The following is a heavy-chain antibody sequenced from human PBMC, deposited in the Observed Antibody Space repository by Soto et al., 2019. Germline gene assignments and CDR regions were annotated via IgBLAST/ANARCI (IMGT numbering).Heavy chain of an antibody. V-gene: IGHV1-2*02. Sequence: ASVKVSCKASGYTFTGYYMHWVRQAPGQGLEWMGWINPNSGGTNYAQKFQGRVTMTRDTSISTVYMEVSRLRSDDTAVYYCAREGDSSGWQGYYYGMDVWGQGTTVTVSS. CDR3: AREGDSSGWQGYYYGMDV. D-gene: IGHD6-19*01. J-gene: IGHJ6*02. CDR1: GYTFTGYY. CDR2: INPNSGGT.